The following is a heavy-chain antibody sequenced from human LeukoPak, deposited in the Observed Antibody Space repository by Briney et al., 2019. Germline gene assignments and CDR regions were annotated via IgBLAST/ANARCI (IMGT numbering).Heavy chain of an antibody. CDR2: IIPIFGTA. CDR3: ERVRVGYYYYYMDV. Sequence: ASVKVSCKASGCTFTSYTISWVRQGHGQGLEWMGGIIPIFGTANYAQKFQGRVTITTDESTSTAYMELSSLRSEDTAVYYCERVRVGYYYYYMDVWGKGTTVTVSS. V-gene: IGHV1-69*05. J-gene: IGHJ6*03. CDR1: GCTFTSYT.